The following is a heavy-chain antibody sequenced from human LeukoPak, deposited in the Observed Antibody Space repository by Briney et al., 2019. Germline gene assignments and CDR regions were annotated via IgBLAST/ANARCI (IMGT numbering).Heavy chain of an antibody. CDR3: ASTTYSYGSGTYPPFGY. D-gene: IGHD3-10*01. Sequence: SETLSLTCTVSGGSISSSNYFWGWIRQPPGKGLEWIGSIYYRGSTYYNPSLKSRVTISLDTSKNQFSLKLTSVTAADTAVYYCASTTYSYGSGTYPPFGYWGQGTLVTVSS. V-gene: IGHV4-39*07. CDR1: GGSISSSNYF. J-gene: IGHJ4*02. CDR2: IYYRGST.